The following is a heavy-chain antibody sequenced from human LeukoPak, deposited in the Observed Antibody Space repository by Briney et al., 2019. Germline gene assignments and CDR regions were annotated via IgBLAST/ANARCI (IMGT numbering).Heavy chain of an antibody. Sequence: SETLSLTCTVSGGSISGYYWSWIRQPAGKGLEWIGRIYTSGSTDYNPSLKSRVTMSVDTSKNQFSLKLSSVTAADTAVYYCARTRTIFGGGYYYYYGMDVWGQGTTVTVSS. J-gene: IGHJ6*02. CDR3: ARTRTIFGGGYYYYYGMDV. D-gene: IGHD3-3*01. V-gene: IGHV4-4*07. CDR2: IYTSGST. CDR1: GGSISGYY.